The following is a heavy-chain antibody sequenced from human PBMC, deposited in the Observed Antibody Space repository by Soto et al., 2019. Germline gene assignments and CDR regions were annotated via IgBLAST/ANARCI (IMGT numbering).Heavy chain of an antibody. V-gene: IGHV1-69*13. D-gene: IGHD2-21*02. Sequence: SVKVSCKASGGTFSSYAISWLRQAPGQGLEWMGGIIPIFGTANYAQKFQGRVTITADESTSTAYMELSSLRSEDTAVYYCARDDGGFCGGDCYSSSGFDYWGQGTLVTVSS. CDR3: ARDDGGFCGGDCYSSSGFDY. CDR2: IIPIFGTA. CDR1: GGTFSSYA. J-gene: IGHJ4*02.